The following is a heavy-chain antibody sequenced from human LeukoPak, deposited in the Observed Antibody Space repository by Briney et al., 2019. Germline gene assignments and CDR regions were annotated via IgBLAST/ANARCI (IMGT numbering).Heavy chain of an antibody. D-gene: IGHD3-22*01. CDR2: IKQDGSEK. CDR3: ARGLRYYDSSGYPVLDY. CDR1: GFTFSSYW. Sequence: GGSLRLSCAASGFTFSSYWMSWVRQAPGKGLEWVANIKQDGSEKYYVDSVKGRFTISRDNAKNSLYLQMNSLRAEDTAVYYCARGLRYYDSSGYPVLDYWGQGTLVTVSS. V-gene: IGHV3-7*01. J-gene: IGHJ4*02.